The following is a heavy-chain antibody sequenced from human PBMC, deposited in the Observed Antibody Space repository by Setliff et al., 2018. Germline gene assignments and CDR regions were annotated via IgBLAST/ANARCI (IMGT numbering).Heavy chain of an antibody. D-gene: IGHD2-2*01. CDR2: VSFFGSS. V-gene: IGHV4-38-2*01. J-gene: IGHJ3*02. CDR3: ARGRMRGSCSGPSCTYDPFDI. Sequence: SQTLSLTCDVSGYSISSDYYWGWIRQPPGKGLEWIGTVSFFGSSYYNPSLRSRVTISVDTSKNQFSLILRSVTAADTAVYYCARGRMRGSCSGPSCTYDPFDIWGQGTPVTVSS. CDR1: GYSISSDYY.